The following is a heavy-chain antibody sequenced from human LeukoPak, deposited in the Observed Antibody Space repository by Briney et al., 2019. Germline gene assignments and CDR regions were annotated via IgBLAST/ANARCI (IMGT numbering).Heavy chain of an antibody. CDR1: GGSISSGDYY. Sequence: SQTLSLTCTVSGGSISSGDYYWSWVRQLPGKGLEWIGNIFYTGRTESNPSLRSRLTMSVDTSKNQFSLKLTSVTAADTAVYYCAKGEVTIFGEFIDNYHYYGMDVWGQGTTVTVSS. V-gene: IGHV4-30-4*01. J-gene: IGHJ6*02. CDR3: AKGEVTIFGEFIDNYHYYGMDV. CDR2: IFYTGRT. D-gene: IGHD3-3*01.